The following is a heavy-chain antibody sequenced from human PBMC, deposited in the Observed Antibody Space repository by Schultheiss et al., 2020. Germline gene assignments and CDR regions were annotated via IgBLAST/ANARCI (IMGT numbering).Heavy chain of an antibody. D-gene: IGHD2-2*01. CDR1: GYSISSDYY. J-gene: IGHJ5*02. Sequence: SETLSLTCAVSGYSISSDYYWGWIRQPPGKGLEWIGSIFHSGKTYYNPSLKSRVTLSVDTSNNHFSLRLTSVTAADTAVYYCARDDLGDCSSTSCYHPWGRGTLVTVSS. V-gene: IGHV4-38-2*02. CDR3: ARDDLGDCSSTSCYHP. CDR2: IFHSGKT.